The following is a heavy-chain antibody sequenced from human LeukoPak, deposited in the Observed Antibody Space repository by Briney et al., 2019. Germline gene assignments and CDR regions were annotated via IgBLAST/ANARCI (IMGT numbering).Heavy chain of an antibody. D-gene: IGHD6-19*01. CDR3: TTDLVAVAGVFDY. V-gene: IGHV3-15*01. CDR1: GFTFSNAW. J-gene: IGHJ4*02. Sequence: GGSLRLSCAASGFTFSNAWMSWVRQAPGKGLEWVGRIKSKTDGGTTDYAAPVKGRFTISRDDSKNTLYLQMNSLKTEDTAVYYCTTDLVAVAGVFDYWGQGTLVTVSS. CDR2: IKSKTDGGTT.